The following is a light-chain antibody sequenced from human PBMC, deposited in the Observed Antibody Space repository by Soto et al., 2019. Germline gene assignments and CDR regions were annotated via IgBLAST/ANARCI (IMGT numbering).Light chain of an antibody. CDR2: GAS. J-gene: IGKJ1*01. CDR1: QSVSNN. V-gene: IGKV3-15*01. Sequence: ELVMTQSPATLSVSPGERATLSCRASQSVSNNLAWYQKKPGQAPRHLIYGASTRATGIPARFSGSGSGTEFTLTISSLQSEDFAFYYCQQYNNWWTFGQGTRVDIK. CDR3: QQYNNWWT.